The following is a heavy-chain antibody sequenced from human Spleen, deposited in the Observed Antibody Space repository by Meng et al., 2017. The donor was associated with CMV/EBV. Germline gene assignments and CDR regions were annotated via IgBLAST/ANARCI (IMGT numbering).Heavy chain of an antibody. CDR2: IYYSGST. CDR3: VRVATSYDFWSDYPTNHFYYFDY. CDR1: GGSISSSSYY. Sequence: SETLSLTCTVSGGSISSSSYYWGWIRQPPGKGLEWIGYIYYSGSTYYNPSLKSRVTISVDTSKNQFSLTLISVTAADTAVYYCVRVATSYDFWSDYPTNHFYYFDYWGQGTLVTVSS. D-gene: IGHD3-3*01. V-gene: IGHV4-39*07. J-gene: IGHJ4*02.